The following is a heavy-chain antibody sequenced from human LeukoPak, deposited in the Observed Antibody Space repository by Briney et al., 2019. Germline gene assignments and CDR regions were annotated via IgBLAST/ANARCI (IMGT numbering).Heavy chain of an antibody. V-gene: IGHV3-23*01. J-gene: IGHJ4*02. CDR3: ARDSPLGYSYGYSDY. CDR2: ISAGGEST. Sequence: GGSLRLSCAASGFTFSTYPMSWVRQAPGKGLEWVSSISAGGESTYYADSVKGRFTISRDNAKNSLYLQMNSLRAEDTAVYYCARDSPLGYSYGYSDYWGQGTLVTVSS. D-gene: IGHD5-18*01. CDR1: GFTFSTYP.